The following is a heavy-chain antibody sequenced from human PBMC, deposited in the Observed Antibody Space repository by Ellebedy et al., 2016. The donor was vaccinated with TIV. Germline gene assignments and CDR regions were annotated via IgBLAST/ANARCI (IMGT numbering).Heavy chain of an antibody. CDR1: GFTFSSYW. V-gene: IGHV3-49*03. CDR2: IRSKAYGGTT. CDR3: TRGRLRGDY. D-gene: IGHD3-16*01. J-gene: IGHJ4*02. Sequence: GESLKISCAASGFTFSSYWMSWFRQAPGKGLEWVGFIRSKAYGGTTEYAASVKGRFTISRDDSKSIAYLQMNSLKTEDTAVYYCTRGRLRGDYWGQGTLVTVSS.